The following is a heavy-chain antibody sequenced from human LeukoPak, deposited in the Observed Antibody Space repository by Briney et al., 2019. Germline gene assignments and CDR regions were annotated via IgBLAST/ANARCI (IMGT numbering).Heavy chain of an antibody. CDR1: GYSFTSYW. CDR2: IYPGDSDT. Sequence: GESLKISCKGSGYSFTSYWIGWVRQMPGKGLEWMGIIYPGDSDTRYSPSFQGQVTISADKSINTAYLQWSSQKASDTAKYYCARLVIAARVFDYWGQGTLVTVSS. CDR3: ARLVIAARVFDY. J-gene: IGHJ4*02. D-gene: IGHD6-6*01. V-gene: IGHV5-51*01.